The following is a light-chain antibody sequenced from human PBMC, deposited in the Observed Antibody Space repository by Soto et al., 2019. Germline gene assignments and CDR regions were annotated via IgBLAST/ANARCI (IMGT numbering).Light chain of an antibody. CDR2: EVS. V-gene: IGLV2-8*01. J-gene: IGLJ2*01. Sequence: QSALTQPPSASGSPGPSVTISCTGTSSDVGGYNYASWYQQHPGKAPKVMIYEVSKRPSGVPDRFSGSKSGNTASLTVSGLQAEDEADYYCSSYAGRNNFHVVFGGGTKLTVL. CDR1: SSDVGGYNY. CDR3: SSYAGRNNFHVV.